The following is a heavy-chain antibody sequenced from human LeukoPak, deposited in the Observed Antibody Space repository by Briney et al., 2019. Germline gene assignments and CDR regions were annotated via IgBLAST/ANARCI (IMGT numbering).Heavy chain of an antibody. D-gene: IGHD4-11*01. V-gene: IGHV4-4*07. Sequence: SETLSLTCSVSGGSLTNYYWNWIRQPAGGGLEWRGRIFFDGGTNYNPSLESRLTLSVDTSKNQFSLNLTSVTAADTAVYFCARVGGHDYSNYFYFYFMDVWGTGATVTVSS. CDR3: ARVGGHDYSNYFYFYFMDV. J-gene: IGHJ6*03. CDR2: IFFDGGT. CDR1: GGSLTNYY.